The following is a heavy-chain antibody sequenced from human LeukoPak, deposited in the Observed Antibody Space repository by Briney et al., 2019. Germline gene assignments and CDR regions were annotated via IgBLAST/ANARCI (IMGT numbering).Heavy chain of an antibody. CDR3: ALTGGSSGYFLPEKFDY. CDR1: GYSISNGYY. Sequence: KTSETLSLTCAVSGYSISNGYYWGWIRQPPGKGLEWIGTIYHTGTTYYNPSLKSRATISVETSKSQLSLKLSSVTATDTAVYYCALTGGSSGYFLPEKFDYWGQGTLVTVSS. V-gene: IGHV4-38-2*01. CDR2: IYHTGTT. D-gene: IGHD3-22*01. J-gene: IGHJ4*02.